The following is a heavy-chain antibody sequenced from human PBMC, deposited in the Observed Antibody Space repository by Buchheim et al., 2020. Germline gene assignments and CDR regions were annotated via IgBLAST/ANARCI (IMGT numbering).Heavy chain of an antibody. Sequence: EVQLVESGGGLVQPGVSLRLSCAASGFTFSDYWMHWVRQTPGDGLVWVSRINRDGSTTTYADSVKGRFTISRDNAKNTLYLQMNSLRAEDTALYYCARWGRTGTTPNYYYGMDVWGQGTT. CDR2: INRDGSTT. D-gene: IGHD1-7*01. J-gene: IGHJ6*02. V-gene: IGHV3-74*01. CDR1: GFTFSDYW. CDR3: ARWGRTGTTPNYYYGMDV.